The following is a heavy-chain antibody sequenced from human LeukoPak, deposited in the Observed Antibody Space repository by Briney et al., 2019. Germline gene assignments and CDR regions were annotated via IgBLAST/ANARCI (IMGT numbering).Heavy chain of an antibody. CDR1: GFTFSVAA. Sequence: QPGGSLRLSCAASGFTFSVAAMTWVRQAPGKGLEWVSLIGASGESTYYADSVKGRFTISRDNSKSTLSVQMNSLRVEDTAMYFCAKDIQLSTWGLGTMVTVSS. V-gene: IGHV3-23*01. CDR2: IGASGEST. CDR3: AKDIQLST. J-gene: IGHJ3*01. D-gene: IGHD5-24*01.